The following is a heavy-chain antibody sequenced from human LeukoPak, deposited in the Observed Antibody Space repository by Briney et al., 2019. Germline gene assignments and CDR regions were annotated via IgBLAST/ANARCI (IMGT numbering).Heavy chain of an antibody. J-gene: IGHJ4*02. CDR3: ASLSYVEHDY. Sequence: SQTLSLTCTVSGGSISSGDYYWSWIRQPPGKGLEWLGYIFNSEHAYYNPSLKSRVTISADTSKNQFSLRLSYMTAADTAVYFCASLSYVEHDYWAREPWSPSPQ. CDR2: IFNSEHA. CDR1: GGSISSGDYY. V-gene: IGHV4-30-4*01. D-gene: IGHD1-26*01.